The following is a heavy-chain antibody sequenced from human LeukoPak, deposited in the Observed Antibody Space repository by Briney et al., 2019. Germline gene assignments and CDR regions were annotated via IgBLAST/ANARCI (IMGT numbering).Heavy chain of an antibody. V-gene: IGHV4-34*01. D-gene: IGHD3-22*01. Sequence: SETLSLTCAVYGGSFSGYYWSWIRQPPGEGLEWIGEINHSVSTNYNPSLKSRVTISVDTSKNQFSLKLSSVTAAGTAVYYCARTSIYYDSSGYHSWGQGTLVTVSS. CDR2: INHSVST. CDR3: ARTSIYYDSSGYHS. J-gene: IGHJ4*02. CDR1: GGSFSGYY.